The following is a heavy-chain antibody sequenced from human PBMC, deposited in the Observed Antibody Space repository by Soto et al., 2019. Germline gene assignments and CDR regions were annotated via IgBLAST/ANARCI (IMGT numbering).Heavy chain of an antibody. CDR1: GIPVSSNY. CDR3: ARDGPYYYATRMDV. V-gene: IGHV3-53*04. Sequence: EVQLVESGGGLVQPGGSLRLSCVASGIPVSSNYMTWVRQAPGKGLEWVSVLHSGGDTYYANSVKGRITIFRHDSTNPLFLQMNSLTAEDTVVYYCARDGPYYYATRMDVWGHGTTVTVSS. J-gene: IGHJ6*02. CDR2: LHSGGDT. D-gene: IGHD3-10*01.